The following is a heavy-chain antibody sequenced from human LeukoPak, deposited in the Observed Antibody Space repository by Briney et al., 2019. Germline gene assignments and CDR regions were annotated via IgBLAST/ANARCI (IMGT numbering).Heavy chain of an antibody. CDR2: ITVNGGTT. Sequence: PGGSLRLSXVGCGLSIGNYAMTWVRQAPGKGLEWVSSITVNGGTTKYADSVRGRFTVSRDNSRNTVFLQMDSLRAEDTAVYYRAKDPNGDYIGAFDGWGQGTMVTVSS. D-gene: IGHD7-27*01. V-gene: IGHV3-23*01. CDR3: AKDPNGDYIGAFDG. J-gene: IGHJ3*01. CDR1: GLSIGNYA.